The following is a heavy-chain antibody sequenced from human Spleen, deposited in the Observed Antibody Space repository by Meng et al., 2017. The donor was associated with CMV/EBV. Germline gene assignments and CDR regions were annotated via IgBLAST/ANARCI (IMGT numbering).Heavy chain of an antibody. V-gene: IGHV4-39*07. CDR2: IDCRGTT. J-gene: IGHJ6*02. D-gene: IGHD3-3*01. Sequence: SETLSLTCAVSGGSISSCRYYWGWIRQSPGKGLEWIGNIDCRGTTYYNPSLRGRVTISVDTSERRFSLKLSSVTAADTAVYYCARGQRFLEYCYYYYYGMDVWGQGTTVTVSS. CDR3: ARGQRFLEYCYYYYYGMDV. CDR1: GGSISSCRYY.